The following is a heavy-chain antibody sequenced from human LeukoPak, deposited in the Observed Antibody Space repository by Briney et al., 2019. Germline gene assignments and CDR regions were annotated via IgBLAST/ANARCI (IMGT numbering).Heavy chain of an antibody. D-gene: IGHD2-21*02. CDR3: ATDVETGS. V-gene: IGHV1-2*02. CDR1: GYTFIDGY. J-gene: IGHJ5*02. Sequence: ASVKVSCKASGYTFIDGYIYWLRQAPGQGPEYMGWINPKSGDSRFVEKFQGRVTLTRDTSIRTTYLELKRLRCDDTAVYYCATDVETGSWGQGTLVTVSS. CDR2: INPKSGDS.